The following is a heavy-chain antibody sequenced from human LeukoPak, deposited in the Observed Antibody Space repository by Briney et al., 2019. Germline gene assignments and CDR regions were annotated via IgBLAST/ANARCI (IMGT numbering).Heavy chain of an antibody. CDR2: INPNSGGT. V-gene: IGHV1-2*02. J-gene: IGHJ4*02. Sequence: GASVKVSCKASGYTFTGYYMHWVRQAPGQGLEWMGWINPNSGGTNYAQKFQGRVTMTRDTSISTAYMELSRLRSEDTAVYYCATKFRYCSSTSCYFDYWGQGTLVTVSS. CDR1: GYTFTGYY. D-gene: IGHD2-2*01. CDR3: ATKFRYCSSTSCYFDY.